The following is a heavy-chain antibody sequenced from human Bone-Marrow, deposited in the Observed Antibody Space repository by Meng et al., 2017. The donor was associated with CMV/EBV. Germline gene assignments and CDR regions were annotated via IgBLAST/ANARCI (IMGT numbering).Heavy chain of an antibody. CDR2: IYYSGKT. D-gene: IGHD6-19*01. Sequence: SETLSLTCTVSGGSISTGSYYWGWIRQPPGKGLEWIGSIYYSGKTYYNPSLKSRVTISVDTSKNQFSLKLSSVTAADTAVYCCAKTRRYSSGGLDSWGQGTLVTVSS. CDR3: AKTRRYSSGGLDS. V-gene: IGHV4-39*01. J-gene: IGHJ4*02. CDR1: GGSISTGSYY.